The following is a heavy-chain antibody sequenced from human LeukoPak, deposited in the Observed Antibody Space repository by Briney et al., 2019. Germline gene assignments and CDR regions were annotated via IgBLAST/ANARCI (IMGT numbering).Heavy chain of an antibody. CDR3: ARRTPPYSSSWTQYNY. CDR1: GGSISSSSYY. J-gene: IGHJ4*02. Sequence: SETLSLTCTVSGGSISSSSYYWGWIRQPPGKGLEWIGSIYYSGSTYYNPSLKSRVTISVDTSKNQFSLKLSSVTAADTAVYYCARRTPPYSSSWTQYNYWGQGTLVTVSS. V-gene: IGHV4-39*01. D-gene: IGHD6-13*01. CDR2: IYYSGST.